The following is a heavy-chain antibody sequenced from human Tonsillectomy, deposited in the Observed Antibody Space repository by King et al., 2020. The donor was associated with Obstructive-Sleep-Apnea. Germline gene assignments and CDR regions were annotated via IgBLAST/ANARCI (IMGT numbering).Heavy chain of an antibody. CDR3: ATVAVATATFYFDY. Sequence: QLVQSGAEVKKPGASVKVSCKASGYTFTGYYIHWVGQAPGHGLEGIGWINPKIGGTNYAQRFQGGVTMTRDRAISTAYMELGRLRADDTAVYYCATVAVATATFYFDYWGQGTLVTVSS. CDR1: GYTFTGYY. D-gene: IGHD4-17*01. CDR2: INPKIGGT. J-gene: IGHJ4*02. V-gene: IGHV1-2*02.